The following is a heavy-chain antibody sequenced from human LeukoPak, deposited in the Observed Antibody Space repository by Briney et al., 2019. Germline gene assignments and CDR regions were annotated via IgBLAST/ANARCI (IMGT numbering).Heavy chain of an antibody. CDR3: AKDPVVRLRSHFPQGPAADY. Sequence: PGGSLRLSCAASGFTFSSYAMSWVRQAPGKGLEWVSAISGSGGSTYYADSVKGRFTISRDNSKNTLYLQMNSLRAEDTAVYYCAKDPVVRLRSHFPQGPAADYWGQGTLVTVSS. D-gene: IGHD3-22*01. J-gene: IGHJ4*02. CDR1: GFTFSSYA. CDR2: ISGSGGST. V-gene: IGHV3-23*01.